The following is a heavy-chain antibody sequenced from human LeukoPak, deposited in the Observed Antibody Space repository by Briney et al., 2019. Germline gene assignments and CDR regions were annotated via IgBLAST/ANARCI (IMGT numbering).Heavy chain of an antibody. Sequence: PSETLSLTCTVSGGSISSSSYYWGWIRQPPGKGLEWIGSIYYSGSTYYNPSLKSRVTISVDTSKNQFSLKLSSVTAADTAVYYCAREIPNLYRFSSILSYFDYWGQGALVTVSS. V-gene: IGHV4-39*07. CDR2: IYYSGST. CDR3: AREIPNLYRFSSILSYFDY. D-gene: IGHD2/OR15-2a*01. J-gene: IGHJ4*02. CDR1: GGSISSSSYY.